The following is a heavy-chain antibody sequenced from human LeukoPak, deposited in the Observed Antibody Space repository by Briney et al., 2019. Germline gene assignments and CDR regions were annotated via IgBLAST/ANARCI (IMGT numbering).Heavy chain of an antibody. CDR3: GTGWAIDF. Sequence: PGGSLRLSCAASGFTFNNYWMTWVRQAPGKGLECVAIIKQDGSEKYYVDSVKGRFTISRDNAKNSLYLQMNSLRAEDTAVYYCGTGWAIDFWGQGTLVTVSS. D-gene: IGHD5-24*01. CDR1: GFTFNNYW. V-gene: IGHV3-7*01. CDR2: IKQDGSEK. J-gene: IGHJ4*02.